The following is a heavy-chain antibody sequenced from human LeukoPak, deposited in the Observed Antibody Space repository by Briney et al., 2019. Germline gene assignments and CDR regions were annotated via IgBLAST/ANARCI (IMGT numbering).Heavy chain of an antibody. J-gene: IGHJ4*02. CDR3: AGSAGYSSGWAQRFDY. Sequence: SVKVSCKASGGTFSSYAISWVRQAPGQGLEWMGGIIPIFGTANYAQKFQGRVTITTDESTSTAYMELSSLRSEDTAVYYCAGSAGYSSGWAQRFDYWGEGTLVTVSS. CDR1: GGTFSSYA. CDR2: IIPIFGTA. D-gene: IGHD6-19*01. V-gene: IGHV1-69*05.